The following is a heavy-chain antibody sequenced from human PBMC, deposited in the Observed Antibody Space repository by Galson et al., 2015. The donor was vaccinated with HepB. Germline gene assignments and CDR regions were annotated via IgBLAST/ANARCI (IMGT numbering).Heavy chain of an antibody. CDR1: GFTFSNYW. CDR2: INHDGSTT. Sequence: SLRLSCAASGFTFSNYWMHWVRQAPGEGLVWVSRINHDGSTTRYADSVKGRFSIFRDNARNTLYLQMNGLRVEDTAVYYCASPSPDSVYGGTDHWGQGTLVTVSS. CDR3: ASPSPDSVYGGTDH. D-gene: IGHD4-23*01. V-gene: IGHV3-74*01. J-gene: IGHJ5*02.